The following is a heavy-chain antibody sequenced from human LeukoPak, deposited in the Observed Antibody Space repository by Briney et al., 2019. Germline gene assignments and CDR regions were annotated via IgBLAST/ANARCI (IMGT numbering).Heavy chain of an antibody. Sequence: SETLSLTCAVSGYSISSGYCWGWIRQPPGKGLEWIGSIYHSGSTYYNPSLKSRVTISVDTSKNQFSLKLSSVTVADTAVYYCARRHFLWVAVAGEFDYWGQGTLVTVSS. J-gene: IGHJ4*02. V-gene: IGHV4-38-2*01. CDR1: GYSISSGYC. D-gene: IGHD6-19*01. CDR2: IYHSGST. CDR3: ARRHFLWVAVAGEFDY.